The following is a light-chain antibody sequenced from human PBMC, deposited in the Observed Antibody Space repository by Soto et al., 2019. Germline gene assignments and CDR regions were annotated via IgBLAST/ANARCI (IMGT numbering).Light chain of an antibody. J-gene: IGKJ4*02. CDR1: QGISNY. CDR3: QKYNMAPLT. Sequence: DIQMTQSPSSLSASLGGRVTIACRASQGISNYLAWYQQKPGKVPKLLIYSASTLQSGVPSGFSGSGSEKDFTLTNSSLQPEEVGTYYCQKYNMAPLTFGGGTKVEI. CDR2: SAS. V-gene: IGKV1-27*01.